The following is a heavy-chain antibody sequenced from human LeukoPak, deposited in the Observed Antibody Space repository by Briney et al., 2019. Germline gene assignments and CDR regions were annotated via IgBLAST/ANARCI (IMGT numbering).Heavy chain of an antibody. D-gene: IGHD2-2*01. CDR2: ISGSTSYK. CDR1: GFTFHDYT. V-gene: IGHV3-21*01. CDR3: AKRGDQLYFDS. Sequence: QSGGSLRLSCAASGFTFHDYTLNWVRQAPGKGLEWVSSISGSTSYKHYADSVRGRFAISRDNAKRSLYLQMNNLTAEDTAIYYCAKRGDQLYFDSWGQGALVTVSS. J-gene: IGHJ4*02.